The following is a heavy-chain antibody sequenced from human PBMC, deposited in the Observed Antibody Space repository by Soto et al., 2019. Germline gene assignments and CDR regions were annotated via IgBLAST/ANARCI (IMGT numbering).Heavy chain of an antibody. CDR1: RGSISSSNYY. Sequence: QLQLQESGPGLVKPSETLSLTCTVSRGSISSSNYYWGWIRQPPGKGLEWIGTVHYTGSTYYNPSLKSRPTISVDTSKSQFSLKLSSVTAADTAVYYCARLGLWCGKTDYWGQGTLVTVSS. CDR3: ARLGLWCGKTDY. D-gene: IGHD3-10*01. J-gene: IGHJ4*02. V-gene: IGHV4-39*01. CDR2: VHYTGST.